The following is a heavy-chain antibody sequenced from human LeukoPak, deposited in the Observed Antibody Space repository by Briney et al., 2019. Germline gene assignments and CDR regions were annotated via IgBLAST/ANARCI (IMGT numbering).Heavy chain of an antibody. CDR2: INHSGST. CDR3: ARAIAAAGPDY. V-gene: IGHV4-34*01. D-gene: IGHD6-13*01. Sequence: PSETLSLTCAVYGGSFSGYYWSWIRHPPGKGLEWIGEINHSGSTNYNPSLKSRVTISVDTSKNQFSLKLSSVTAADTAVYYCARAIAAAGPDYWGQGTLVTVSS. CDR1: GGSFSGYY. J-gene: IGHJ4*02.